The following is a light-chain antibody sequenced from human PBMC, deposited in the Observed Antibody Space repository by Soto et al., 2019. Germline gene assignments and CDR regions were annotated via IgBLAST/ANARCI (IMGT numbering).Light chain of an antibody. CDR3: KQYDLWGS. CDR1: QSVSNA. CDR2: AAS. V-gene: IGKV3-15*01. Sequence: EIVMTQSPVTLSVSPGERVTLSCRASQSVSNAVAWYQQKYGQSPRLLIYAASSRATGVPDRFWGSGSGTFFTLTSSSMHSEDFAIYCCKQYDLWGSFGGGTRVES. J-gene: IGKJ4*01.